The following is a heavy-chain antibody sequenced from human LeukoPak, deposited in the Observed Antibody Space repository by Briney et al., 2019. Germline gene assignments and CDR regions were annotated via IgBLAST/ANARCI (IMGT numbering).Heavy chain of an antibody. D-gene: IGHD3-16*01. CDR3: ARGHYGFDP. CDR2: ISAYNGHT. V-gene: IGHV1-18*01. CDR1: GYTFANYG. Sequence: ASVKVSCKASGYTFANYGVTWVRQAPGQGLEWMGWISAYNGHTNYAQKFQGRVTMTTDTSTSTAYMELRSLRSDDTAVYYCARGHYGFDPWGQGTLVTVSS. J-gene: IGHJ5*02.